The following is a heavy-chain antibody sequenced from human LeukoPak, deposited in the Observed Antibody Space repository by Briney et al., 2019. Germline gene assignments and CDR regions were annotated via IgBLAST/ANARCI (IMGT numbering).Heavy chain of an antibody. CDR1: GFTFSSFE. CDR2: ISSTGTTT. J-gene: IGHJ5*02. Sequence: GGSLRLSCAASGFTFSSFEMNWVRQAPGKGLEWVSYISSTGTTTYYADSVKGRFTISRDNAKNSLYLQMNSLTAEDTAVYYCARAGPWGQGTLVTGSS. CDR3: ARAGP. V-gene: IGHV3-48*03.